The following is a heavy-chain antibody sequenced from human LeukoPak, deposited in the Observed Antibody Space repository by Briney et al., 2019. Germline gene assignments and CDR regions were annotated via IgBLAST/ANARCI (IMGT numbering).Heavy chain of an antibody. CDR2: IKQDGSEK. V-gene: IGHV3-7*01. Sequence: GGSLRLSCAASGFTFSSYWMSWVRQAPGKGLEWVANIKQDGSEKYYVDSVKGRFTISRDNAKNSLYLQMNSLRAEDTAVYYCAREGWNYVSDGDYYGMDVWGQGTTVTVSS. CDR1: GFTFSSYW. CDR3: AREGWNYVSDGDYYGMDV. J-gene: IGHJ6*02. D-gene: IGHD1-7*01.